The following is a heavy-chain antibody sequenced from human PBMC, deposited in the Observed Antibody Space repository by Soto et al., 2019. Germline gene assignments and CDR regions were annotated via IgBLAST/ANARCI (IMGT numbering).Heavy chain of an antibody. D-gene: IGHD5-18*01. V-gene: IGHV6-1*01. CDR1: GDSVSSNSAA. Sequence: SETLSLTCAISGDSVSSNSAAWNWIRQSPSRGLEWLGRTYYRSKWYNDYAVSVKSRITINPDTSKNQFSLQLSSVTPEDTAVYYCARGPPSAESYGGYYYYYYGMDVWGQGTTVTVSS. CDR2: TYYRSKWYN. J-gene: IGHJ6*02. CDR3: ARGPPSAESYGGYYYYYYGMDV.